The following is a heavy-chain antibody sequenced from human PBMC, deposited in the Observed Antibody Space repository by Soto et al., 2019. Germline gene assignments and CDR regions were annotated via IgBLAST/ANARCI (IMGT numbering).Heavy chain of an antibody. V-gene: IGHV1-69*13. D-gene: IGHD6-6*01. Sequence: SVKVSCKASGGTFSSYAISWVRQAPGQGLEWMGGIIPIFGTANYTQKFQGRVTITADESTSTAYMELSSLRSEDTAVYYCARDRSIAARPGWFDPWGQGTLVTVSS. CDR2: IIPIFGTA. CDR1: GGTFSSYA. J-gene: IGHJ5*02. CDR3: ARDRSIAARPGWFDP.